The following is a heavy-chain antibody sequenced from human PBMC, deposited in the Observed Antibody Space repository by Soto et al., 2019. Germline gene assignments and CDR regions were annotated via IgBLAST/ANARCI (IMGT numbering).Heavy chain of an antibody. CDR1: GFTFTDHF. J-gene: IGHJ5*01. CDR3: VGGRLWNFET. D-gene: IGHD1-1*01. Sequence: PGGPLRLPCGASGFTFTDHFMDWFRQAPGKGRGWVGCVRNELRGYSTDYAASVKGRFIISRDDSHTSIYLQVNSLRTEDTAVYYCVGGRLWNFETWGLGTLVTVSS. CDR2: VRNELRGYST. V-gene: IGHV3-72*01.